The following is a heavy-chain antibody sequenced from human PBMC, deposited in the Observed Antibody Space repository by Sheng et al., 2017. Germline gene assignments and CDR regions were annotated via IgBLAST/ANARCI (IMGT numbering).Heavy chain of an antibody. CDR3: ARGEGQYAHVYYGHAFDI. CDR2: IYYSGST. J-gene: IGHJ3*02. V-gene: IGHV4-39*07. Sequence: QLQLQESGPGLVKPSETLSLTCTVSGGSISSSSYYWGWIRQPPGKGLEWIGSIYYSGSTYYNPSLKSRVTISVDTSKNQFSLKLSSVTAADTAVYYCARGEGQYAHVYYGHAFDIWGQGTMVTVSS. D-gene: IGHD3-22*01. CDR1: GGSISSSSYY.